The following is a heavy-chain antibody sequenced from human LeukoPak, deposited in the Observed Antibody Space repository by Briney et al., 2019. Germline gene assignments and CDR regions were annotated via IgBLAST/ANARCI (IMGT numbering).Heavy chain of an antibody. D-gene: IGHD3-10*01. CDR3: ARVSGGHYGSGSYTAEGV. J-gene: IGHJ6*02. CDR1: GFTFSSYS. Sequence: QPGRSLRLSCAASGFTFSSYSMNWVRQAPGKGLEWVSYISSSSSTIYYADSVKGRFTISRDNAKNSLYLQMNSLRDEDTAVYYCARVSGGHYGSGSYTAEGVWGQGTTVTVSS. CDR2: ISSSSSTI. V-gene: IGHV3-48*02.